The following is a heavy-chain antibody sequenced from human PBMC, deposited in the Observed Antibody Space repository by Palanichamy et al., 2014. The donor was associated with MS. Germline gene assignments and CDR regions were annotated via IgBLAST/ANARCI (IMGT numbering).Heavy chain of an antibody. CDR1: GFTFSSYA. V-gene: IGHV3-23*01. Sequence: SCAASGFTFSSYAMSWVRQAPGKGLEWVSAISGSGGSTYYADSVKGRFTISRDNSKNTLYLQMNSLRAEDTAVYYCAKRGDSSGYYANWYFDLWGRGTLVTVSS. D-gene: IGHD3-22*01. J-gene: IGHJ2*01. CDR3: AKRGDSSGYYANWYFDL. CDR2: ISGSGGST.